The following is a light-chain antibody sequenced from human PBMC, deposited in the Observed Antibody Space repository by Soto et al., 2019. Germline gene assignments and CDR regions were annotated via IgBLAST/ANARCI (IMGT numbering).Light chain of an antibody. CDR2: EAT. V-gene: IGLV2-23*01. CDR1: SSDVGSCNL. J-gene: IGLJ1*01. Sequence: QSVLTQPASMSGAPGHSITISFTGNSSDVGSCNLVSWFHQHPDKDPKVRIFEATQRPSGVSHRFSGSRSGTTASLTISGLQAEDEADYYCCSYAGGGTSRVFGTGTKLTVL. CDR3: CSYAGGGTSRV.